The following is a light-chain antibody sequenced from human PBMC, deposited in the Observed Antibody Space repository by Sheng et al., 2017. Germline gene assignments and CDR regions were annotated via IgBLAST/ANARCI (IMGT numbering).Light chain of an antibody. J-gene: IGLJ3*02. CDR2: QDD. Sequence: SYELTQPPSVSVSPGQTTSITCSGDKLGDRYVCWYQQKPGQSPVLVIYQDDKRPSGIPERFSGSNSGDTATLTISGTQPMDEADYYCQAWDTNTMVFGGGTKLTVL. CDR1: KLGDRY. V-gene: IGLV3-1*01. CDR3: QAWDTNTMV.